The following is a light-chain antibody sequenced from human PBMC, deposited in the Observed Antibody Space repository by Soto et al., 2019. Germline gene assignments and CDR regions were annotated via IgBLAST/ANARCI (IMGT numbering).Light chain of an antibody. CDR1: QGISSY. CDR2: ATS. V-gene: IGKV1-9*01. Sequence: IQLTQSPSSLSASVGDRVTITCRASQGISSYLAWYQQKPGKAPKLLIYATSTLQSGVPSRFSGSGSGTDFTLSISSLQPEDFATYSGQQFDSYPRTFGPGTNVDIK. CDR3: QQFDSYPRT. J-gene: IGKJ3*01.